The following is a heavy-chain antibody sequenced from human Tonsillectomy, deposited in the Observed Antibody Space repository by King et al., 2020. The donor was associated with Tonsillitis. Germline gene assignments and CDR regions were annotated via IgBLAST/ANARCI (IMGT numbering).Heavy chain of an antibody. D-gene: IGHD3-10*01. V-gene: IGHV3-30*18. CDR3: AKAEEDYGSGSFRVYFYGMDV. CDR2: MSYDGSNK. J-gene: IGHJ6*02. Sequence: VQLVESGGGVVQPGRSLRLSCAASGFTFSSYGMHWVRQAPGKVLEWVAVMSYDGSNKYYADSVKGRFTISRDNSKNTLYLQMNSLRAEDTAVFYCAKAEEDYGSGSFRVYFYGMDVWGQGTTVTVSS. CDR1: GFTFSSYG.